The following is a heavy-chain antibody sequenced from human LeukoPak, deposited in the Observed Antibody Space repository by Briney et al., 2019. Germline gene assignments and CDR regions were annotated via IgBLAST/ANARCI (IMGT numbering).Heavy chain of an antibody. D-gene: IGHD6-13*01. CDR3: ARVPAGTYFDY. CDR2: IYYSGST. CDR1: GGSISSYY. Sequence: SETLSLTCTVSGGSISSYYWSWIRQPPGKGLEWIGYIYYSGSTNYNPSLKSRVTISGDTSKNQFSLKLSSVTAADTAVYYCARVPAGTYFDYWGQGTLVTVSS. V-gene: IGHV4-59*01. J-gene: IGHJ4*02.